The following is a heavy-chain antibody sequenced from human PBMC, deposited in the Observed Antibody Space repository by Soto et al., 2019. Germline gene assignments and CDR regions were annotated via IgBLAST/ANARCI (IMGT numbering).Heavy chain of an antibody. J-gene: IGHJ3*01. D-gene: IGHD3-3*01. CDR1: GFTFSTYT. CDR2: ISTSGDST. Sequence: GGSLRLSCAASGFTFSTYTLNWVRQAPGKGLEWVSSISTSGDSTYYGDSLRGRFTISRDNARASLYLQMDSLRVEDTAMYYCTRDGEPLWGQGTMVTVSS. CDR3: TRDGEPL. V-gene: IGHV3-21*01.